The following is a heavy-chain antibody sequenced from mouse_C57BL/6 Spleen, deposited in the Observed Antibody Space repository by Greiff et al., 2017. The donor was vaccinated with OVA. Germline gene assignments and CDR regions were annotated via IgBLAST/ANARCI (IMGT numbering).Heavy chain of an antibody. CDR1: GYSFTDYN. J-gene: IGHJ1*03. V-gene: IGHV1-39*01. CDR3: ARRWLLSLYWYFDV. CDR2: INPNYGTT. Sequence: VQLQQSGPELVKPGASVKISCKASGYSFTDYNMNWVKQSNGKSLEWIGVINPNYGTTSYNQTFKGKATLTVDQSSSTAYMQLNSLTSEDSAVYYCARRWLLSLYWYFDVWGTGTTVTVSS. D-gene: IGHD2-3*01.